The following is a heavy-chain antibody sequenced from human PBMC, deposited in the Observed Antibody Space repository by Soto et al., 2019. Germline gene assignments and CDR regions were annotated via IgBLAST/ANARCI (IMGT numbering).Heavy chain of an antibody. CDR1: GYTFTSYG. CDR3: AAAIDDYADFNH. CDR2: IIPIFGTA. Sequence: SSVKVSCKAFGYTFTSYGISWVRQAPGQGLEWMGGIIPIFGTADYAQKFQGRVTITADESTSTAYMELSSLRSEDTAVYFCAAAIDDYADFNHWGQGIQVTVSS. J-gene: IGHJ5*02. V-gene: IGHV1-69*13. D-gene: IGHD4-17*01.